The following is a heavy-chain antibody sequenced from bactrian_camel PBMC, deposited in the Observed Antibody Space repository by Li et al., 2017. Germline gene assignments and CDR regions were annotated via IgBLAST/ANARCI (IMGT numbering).Heavy chain of an antibody. CDR1: GSTFSRYW. D-gene: IGHD2*01. Sequence: GLVQPGWSLRLSWAASGSTFSRYWMYWVRQAPGKGLEGVAIIDTDGTPFYADSVAGRFIISQDNSKNTLSLQKNDLKPEDTAIYYCAADEGAELGSCHGRTFAYWGQGTQVTVS. J-gene: IGHJ6*01. V-gene: IGHV3S1*01. CDR2: IDTDGTP. CDR3: AADEGAELGSCHGRTFAY.